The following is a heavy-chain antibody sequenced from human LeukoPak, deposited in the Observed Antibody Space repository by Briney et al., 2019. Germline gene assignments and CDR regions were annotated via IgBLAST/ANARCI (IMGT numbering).Heavy chain of an antibody. Sequence: SETLSLACTVSGGSISSYYWSWIRQPPGKGLEWIGYIYYSGSTNYNPSLKSRVTISVDTSKNQFSLKLSSVTAADTAVYYCARAGDYDFWSGYFDYYYMDVWGKGTTVTVSS. CDR1: GGSISSYY. CDR3: ARAGDYDFWSGYFDYYYMDV. V-gene: IGHV4-59*01. D-gene: IGHD3-3*01. J-gene: IGHJ6*03. CDR2: IYYSGST.